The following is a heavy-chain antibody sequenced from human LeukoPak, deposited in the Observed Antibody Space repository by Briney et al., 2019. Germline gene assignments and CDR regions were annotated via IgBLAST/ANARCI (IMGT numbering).Heavy chain of an antibody. V-gene: IGHV4-59*01. D-gene: IGHD2-15*01. CDR2: IYYSGST. CDR3: ARAGYCSGGSCYPLFDY. Sequence: SETLSLTFTVSGGPISSYYWSWIRQPPGKGLEWIGNIYYSGSTNYNPSLKSRPTIPVRTSKNQFSLKLSSVTAADTAVYYCARAGYCSGGSCYPLFDYWGQGTLVTVSS. J-gene: IGHJ4*02. CDR1: GGPISSYY.